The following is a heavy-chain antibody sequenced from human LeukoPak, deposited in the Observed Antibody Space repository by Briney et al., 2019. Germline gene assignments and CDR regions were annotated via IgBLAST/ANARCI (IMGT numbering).Heavy chain of an antibody. CDR3: ARDQTYYYDSSGYYY. J-gene: IGHJ4*02. Sequence: GGTLRLSCAVSGFTFSSYGINWVRQAPGKGMEWVSGISGSGGSTYYADSVKGRFTISRDNSKNTPYLQMDSLRAEDTAVYYCARDQTYYYDSSGYYYWGQGTLVTVSS. CDR1: GFTFSSYG. V-gene: IGHV3-23*01. CDR2: ISGSGGST. D-gene: IGHD3-22*01.